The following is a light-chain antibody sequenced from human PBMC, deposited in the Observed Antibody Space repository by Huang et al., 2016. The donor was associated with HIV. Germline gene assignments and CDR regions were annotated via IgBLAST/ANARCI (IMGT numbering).Light chain of an antibody. V-gene: IGKV1-6*01. CDR3: LQDHNYPRT. Sequence: AIQMTQSPSSLSASVGDRVTIICRASQGITADLAWYQQKPGKAPKLLISGASTLRSGVPSRFSGSGSGTDFTLTISSLQPEDYATYYCLQDHNYPRTFGQGTKVEI. CDR2: GAS. J-gene: IGKJ1*01. CDR1: QGITAD.